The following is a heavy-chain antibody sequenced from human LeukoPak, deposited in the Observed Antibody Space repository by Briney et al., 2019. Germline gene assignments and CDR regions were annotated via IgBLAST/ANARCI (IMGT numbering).Heavy chain of an antibody. CDR1: GYTFIDYY. CDR3: ARDLAGYSSGWYYFDY. Sequence: GASVKVSCKASGYTFIDYYIHWVRQAPEQGLEWMGRINPNSGGTSYAQKFQDRVTMTRDASISTAYMELSRLRSDDTAVYYCARDLAGYSSGWYYFDYWGQGTLVTVSS. CDR2: INPNSGGT. V-gene: IGHV1-2*06. J-gene: IGHJ4*02. D-gene: IGHD6-19*01.